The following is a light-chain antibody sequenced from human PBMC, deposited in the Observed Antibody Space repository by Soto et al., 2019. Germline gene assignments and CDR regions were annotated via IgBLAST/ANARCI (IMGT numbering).Light chain of an antibody. Sequence: ESVLTQSPGTLSLSPGEKATLSCRASQSVSSSYLAWYQQKTGQAPRLLIYGASRRATGIPDRFSGSGSGTDFIFTVSRLEPEDFAVYYCQQFGSSSWTFGQGTKV. J-gene: IGKJ1*01. V-gene: IGKV3-20*01. CDR3: QQFGSSSWT. CDR1: QSVSSSY. CDR2: GAS.